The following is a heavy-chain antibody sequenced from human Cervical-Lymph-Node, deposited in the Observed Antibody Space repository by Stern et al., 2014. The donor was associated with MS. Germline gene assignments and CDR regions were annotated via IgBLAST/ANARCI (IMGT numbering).Heavy chain of an antibody. CDR2: VYYSGSI. Sequence: VQLVESGPGLVKPLQTLSLTCTVSGGSVSSGGYFWNWIRQHPGKGLEWIGHVYYSGSIAYNPSLKSRVTISVDTSKNQFSLRLRSVTAADTAVYYCARNPALWYFDLCGRGTLAAVSS. D-gene: IGHD3-3*02. CDR3: ARNPALWYFDL. CDR1: GGSVSSGGYF. J-gene: IGHJ2*01. V-gene: IGHV4-31*03.